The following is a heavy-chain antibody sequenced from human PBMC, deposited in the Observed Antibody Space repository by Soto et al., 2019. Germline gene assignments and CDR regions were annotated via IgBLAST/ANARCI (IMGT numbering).Heavy chain of an antibody. CDR3: ARDVREIVVVPAAIGYYYYYMDV. CDR1: GYTFTSYA. CDR2: INAGNGNT. Sequence: QVQLVQSGAEVKKPGASVKVSCKASGYTFTSYAMHWVRQAPGQRLEWMGWINAGNGNTKYSQKFQGRVTITRDTSASTAYMELSSLRSEDTAVYYCARDVREIVVVPAAIGYYYYYMDVWGKGTTVTVSS. D-gene: IGHD2-2*01. V-gene: IGHV1-3*01. J-gene: IGHJ6*03.